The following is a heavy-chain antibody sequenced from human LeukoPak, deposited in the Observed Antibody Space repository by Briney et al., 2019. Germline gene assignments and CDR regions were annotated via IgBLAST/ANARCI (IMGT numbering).Heavy chain of an antibody. V-gene: IGHV3-66*01. D-gene: IGHD3-22*01. Sequence: GGSLRLSCAVSGLTVSSNYMNWVRQAPGKGLEWVSVVYGGDNTDYADSVKGRFTVSRDNSKNTLYLQMTSLRAEDTAVYYCARGGWLGSNYYPIDYWGQGTLVTVSS. J-gene: IGHJ4*02. CDR1: GLTVSSNY. CDR3: ARGGWLGSNYYPIDY. CDR2: VYGGDNT.